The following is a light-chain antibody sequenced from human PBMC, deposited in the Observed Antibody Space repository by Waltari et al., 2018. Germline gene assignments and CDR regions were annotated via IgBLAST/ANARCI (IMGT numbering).Light chain of an antibody. J-gene: IGLJ2*01. Sequence: QSALIQPPSVSGSPGQSVAIYCTGTSSDICRYNFVSCYQQFPGTAPKLLIYEVTNRPSGGPDRCAGSKSGYTAALASSGLQPEDEADYYCSSYTTSSTVILGGGTKLTVL. CDR1: SSDICRYNF. CDR2: EVT. CDR3: SSYTTSSTVI. V-gene: IGLV2-18*02.